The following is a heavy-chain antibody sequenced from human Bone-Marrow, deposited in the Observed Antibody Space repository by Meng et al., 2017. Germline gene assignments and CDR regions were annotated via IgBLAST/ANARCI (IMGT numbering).Heavy chain of an antibody. CDR1: GGTFSSYA. Sequence: QVHLCRLGAEVKNPGSSGNVSCKASGGTFSSYAISWVRQAPGQGLEWMGGIIPIFGTANYAQKFQGRVTINADESTSTAYMELSSLRSEDTAVYYCARDNLKDWFDPWGQGTLVTVSS. J-gene: IGHJ5*02. CDR2: IIPIFGTA. V-gene: IGHV1-69*01. CDR3: ARDNLKDWFDP.